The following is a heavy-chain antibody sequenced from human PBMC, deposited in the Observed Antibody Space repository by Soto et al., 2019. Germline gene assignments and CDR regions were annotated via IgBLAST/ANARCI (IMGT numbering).Heavy chain of an antibody. Sequence: SETLSLTSTVSAGSTGRGGYYCSWPRQIPGKGLEWIEYIYCSGCTYYNPSLKSRVTMSVDTSKIQFALKLSSVTAAVTAVYYCARGLAAGTYVFDIWGQGTMVTVSS. CDR3: ARGLAAGTYVFDI. J-gene: IGHJ3*02. D-gene: IGHD6-13*01. CDR2: IYCSGCT. CDR1: AGSTGRGGYY. V-gene: IGHV4-31*03.